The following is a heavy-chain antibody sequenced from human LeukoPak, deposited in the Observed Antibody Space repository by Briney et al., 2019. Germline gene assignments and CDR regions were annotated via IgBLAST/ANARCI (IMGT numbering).Heavy chain of an antibody. J-gene: IGHJ4*02. CDR1: GFTVSSNY. D-gene: IGHD1-26*01. Sequence: GGSLRLSCAASGFTVSSNYMSWVRQAPGKGLEWVSVIYSGGSTYYADSVKGRFTISRDNSKNTLYLQMNSLRAEDTAVYYCARVGGSVGATHFDYWGQGTLVTVSS. CDR3: ARVGGSVGATHFDY. CDR2: IYSGGST. V-gene: IGHV3-66*01.